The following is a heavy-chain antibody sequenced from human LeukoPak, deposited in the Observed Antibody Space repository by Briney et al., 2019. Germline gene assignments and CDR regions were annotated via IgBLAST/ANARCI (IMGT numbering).Heavy chain of an antibody. CDR3: ARDSTGELLNFDY. V-gene: IGHV3-21*04. CDR2: ISSSSSYI. CDR1: GFTLSSYS. D-gene: IGHD1-26*01. Sequence: GGSLRLSCAASGFTLSSYSMNWVRQAPGKGLEWVSSISSSSSYIYYADSVKGRFTISRDNSKNTLYLQMNSLRAEDTAVYYCARDSTGELLNFDYWGQGTLVTVSS. J-gene: IGHJ4*02.